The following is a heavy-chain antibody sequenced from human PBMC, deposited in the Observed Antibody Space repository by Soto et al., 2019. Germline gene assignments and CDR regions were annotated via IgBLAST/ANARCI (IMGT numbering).Heavy chain of an antibody. CDR2: INPKSGGT. V-gene: IGHV1-2*02. CDR3: ARDLAKGGGSAGFGC. D-gene: IGHD1-26*01. Sequence: QVQLVQSGAEVKKPGASVKVSCQASGDTFTANYIHWVRQAPGQGVDRMGGINPKSGGTNYPQKFQGRVKMTRDTPLSTVYRTLTRLTSEDSAVYYCARDLAKGGGSAGFGCWGQGTLGTVST. CDR1: GDTFTANY. J-gene: IGHJ4*02.